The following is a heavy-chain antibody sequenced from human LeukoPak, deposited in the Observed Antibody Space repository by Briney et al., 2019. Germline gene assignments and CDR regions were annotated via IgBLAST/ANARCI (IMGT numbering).Heavy chain of an antibody. CDR2: ISGSGGST. J-gene: IGHJ1*01. V-gene: IGHV3-23*01. CDR3: AKDPGIAVAGTGKYFQH. CDR1: GFTFSSYA. D-gene: IGHD6-19*01. Sequence: GGSLRLSCAASGFTFSSYAMSWVRQAPGKRLEWVSAISGSGGSTYYADSVKGRFTISRDNSKNTLYLQMNSLRAEDTAVYYCAKDPGIAVAGTGKYFQHWGQGTLVTVSS.